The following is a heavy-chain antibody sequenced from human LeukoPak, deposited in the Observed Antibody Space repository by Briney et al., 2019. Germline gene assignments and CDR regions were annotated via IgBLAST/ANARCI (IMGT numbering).Heavy chain of an antibody. CDR3: ARVGKYYYDSSGYYPSHFDY. J-gene: IGHJ4*02. Sequence: ASVKVSCKASGYTFTSYAMNWVRQAPGQGLEWMGWINTNTGNPTYAQGFTGRFVFSLDTSVSTAYLQISSLKAEDTAVYYCARVGKYYYDSSGYYPSHFDYWGQGTLVTVSS. CDR2: INTNTGNP. D-gene: IGHD3-22*01. V-gene: IGHV7-4-1*02. CDR1: GYTFTSYA.